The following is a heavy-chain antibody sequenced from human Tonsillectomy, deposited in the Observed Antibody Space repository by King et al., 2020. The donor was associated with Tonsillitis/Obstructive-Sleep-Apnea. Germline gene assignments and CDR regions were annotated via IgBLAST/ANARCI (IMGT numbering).Heavy chain of an antibody. V-gene: IGHV3-11*06. D-gene: IGHD2-2*01. CDR3: AREGPLSPFCSGSGCYVGNAFDI. Sequence: QVQLVESGGGLVKPEGSLRLSCAASGFTFSDFYMSWIRQAPGKGLEWVSYISSGSSYTNYADSVKGRFTISRDNAKKSLYLQMNSLRAEDTAVYYCAREGPLSPFCSGSGCYVGNAFDIWGQGTMVTVSS. CDR2: ISSGSSYT. J-gene: IGHJ3*02. CDR1: GFTFSDFY.